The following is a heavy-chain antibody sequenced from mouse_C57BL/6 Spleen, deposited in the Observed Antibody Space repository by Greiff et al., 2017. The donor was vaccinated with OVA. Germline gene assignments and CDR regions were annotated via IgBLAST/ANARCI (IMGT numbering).Heavy chain of an antibody. J-gene: IGHJ4*01. D-gene: IGHD1-1*01. Sequence: LVESGAELVKPGASVKISCKASGYAFSSYWMNWVKQRPGKGLEWIGQIYPGDGDTNYNGKFKGKATLTADKSSSTAYMQLSSLTSEDSAVYFCARSITTVVARAMDYWGQGTSVTVSS. CDR3: ARSITTVVARAMDY. CDR2: IYPGDGDT. CDR1: GYAFSSYW. V-gene: IGHV1-80*01.